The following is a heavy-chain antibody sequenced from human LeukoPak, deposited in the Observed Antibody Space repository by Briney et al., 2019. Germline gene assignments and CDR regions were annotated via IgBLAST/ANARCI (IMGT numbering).Heavy chain of an antibody. J-gene: IGHJ6*02. CDR1: GYTFTSYY. CDR2: INPSGGST. V-gene: IGHV1-46*01. CDR3: ARDLRQIEWELPEYYYYYYGMDV. D-gene: IGHD1-26*01. Sequence: ASVKVSCTASGYTFTSYYMHWVRQAPGQGLEWMGLINPSGGSTSYAQKFQGRVTMTRDTSTSTVYMELSSLRSEDTAVYYCARDLRQIEWELPEYYYYYYGMDVWGQGTTVTVSS.